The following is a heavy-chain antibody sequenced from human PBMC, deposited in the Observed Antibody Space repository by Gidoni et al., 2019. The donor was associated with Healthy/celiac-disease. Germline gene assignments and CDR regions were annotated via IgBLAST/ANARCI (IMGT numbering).Heavy chain of an antibody. CDR2: IIPIFGTA. D-gene: IGHD2-2*01. J-gene: IGHJ6*02. Sequence: QVQLVQSGAEVKKPGSSVKVSCKASGGTFSSYAISWVRQAPGQGLEWMGGIIPIFGTANYAQKFQGRVTITADESTSTAYMELSSLRSEDTAVYYCARVGDGARYQHKYYYYYYGMDVWGQGTTVTVSS. CDR3: ARVGDGARYQHKYYYYYYGMDV. CDR1: GGTFSSYA. V-gene: IGHV1-69*01.